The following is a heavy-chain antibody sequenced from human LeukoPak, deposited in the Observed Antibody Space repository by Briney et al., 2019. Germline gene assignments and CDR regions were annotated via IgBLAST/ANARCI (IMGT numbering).Heavy chain of an antibody. Sequence: SETLSLTCTVSGDSISRYYWSWIRQPPGKGLEWIGYIYYSGSTNYNPSLKSRVTISVDTSKNQFSLKLSSVTAADTAVYYCARETGSSWYEGFKYYFDYWGQGTLVTVSS. CDR1: GDSISRYY. J-gene: IGHJ4*02. D-gene: IGHD6-13*01. CDR3: ARETGSSWYEGFKYYFDY. CDR2: IYYSGST. V-gene: IGHV4-59*12.